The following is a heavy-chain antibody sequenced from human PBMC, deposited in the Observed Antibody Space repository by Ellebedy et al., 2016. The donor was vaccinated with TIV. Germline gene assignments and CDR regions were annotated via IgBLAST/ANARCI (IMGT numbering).Heavy chain of an antibody. J-gene: IGHJ4*02. V-gene: IGHV3-43*01. CDR3: VRDVQQGSGSQLDH. Sequence: PGGSLRLSCAASGFTFRDHCMHWVRQRPGKGLEWVSLASWDGLRTHYADSVKGRFTISRDNSENSLYLQMNNLRTDDTALYFCVRDVQQGSGSQLDHWGRGIWVTVSS. CDR1: GFTFRDHC. CDR2: ASWDGLRT. D-gene: IGHD3-10*01.